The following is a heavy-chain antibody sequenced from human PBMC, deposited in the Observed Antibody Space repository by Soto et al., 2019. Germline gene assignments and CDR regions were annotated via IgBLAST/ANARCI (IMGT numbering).Heavy chain of an antibody. CDR3: ARGPRSIAVAGTNFDY. J-gene: IGHJ4*02. D-gene: IGHD6-19*01. Sequence: VKVSCKASGYTFTSYAMHWVRQAPGQRLEWMGWINAGNGNTKYSQKFQGRVTITRDTSASTAYMELSSLRSEDTAVYYCARGPRSIAVAGTNFDYWGQGTLVTVSS. CDR1: GYTFTSYA. V-gene: IGHV1-3*01. CDR2: INAGNGNT.